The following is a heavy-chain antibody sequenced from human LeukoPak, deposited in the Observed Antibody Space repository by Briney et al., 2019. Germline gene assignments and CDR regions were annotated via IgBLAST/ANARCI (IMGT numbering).Heavy chain of an antibody. V-gene: IGHV1-69*01. Sequence: GASVKVSCKASGGTFSSYAISWVRQAPGQGLEWMGGIIPIFGTANYAQKFQGRVTITADESTSTAYMELSSLRSEDTAVYYCARGGRQQLAKTFDYWGQGTLVTVSS. J-gene: IGHJ4*02. D-gene: IGHD6-13*01. CDR3: ARGGRQQLAKTFDY. CDR2: IIPIFGTA. CDR1: GGTFSSYA.